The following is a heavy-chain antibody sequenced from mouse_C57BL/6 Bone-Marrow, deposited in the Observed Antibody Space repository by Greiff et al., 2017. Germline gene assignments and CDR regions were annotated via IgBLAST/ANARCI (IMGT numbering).Heavy chain of an antibody. CDR1: GYTFTDYN. V-gene: IGHV1-18*01. CDR3: ARLRRGYYAMDY. Sequence: EVQLQQSGPELVKPGASVKIPCKASGYTFTDYNMDWVKQSHGKSLEWIGDINPNNGGTIYNQKFKGKATLTVDKSSSTAYMELRSLTSEDTAVYYCARLRRGYYAMDYWGQGTSVTGSS. J-gene: IGHJ4*01. CDR2: INPNNGGT.